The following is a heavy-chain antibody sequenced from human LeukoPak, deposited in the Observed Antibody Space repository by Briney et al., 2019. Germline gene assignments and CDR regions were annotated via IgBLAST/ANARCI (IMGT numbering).Heavy chain of an antibody. D-gene: IGHD5-12*01. CDR2: ISGSGGST. CDR1: GFTFGSYA. J-gene: IGHJ4*02. V-gene: IGHV3-23*01. Sequence: GRSLRLSCAASGFTFGSYAMSWVRQAPGKGLEWVSAISGSGGSTYYADSVKGRFTISRDNSKNTLYLQMNSLRAEDTAVYYCANGYSGYEGYFDYWGQGTLVTVSS. CDR3: ANGYSGYEGYFDY.